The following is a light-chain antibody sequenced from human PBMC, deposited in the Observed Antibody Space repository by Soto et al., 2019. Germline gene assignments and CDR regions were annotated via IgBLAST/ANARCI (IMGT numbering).Light chain of an antibody. CDR3: SSYTGSSTVL. Sequence: QSVLTQPASVSGPPGQSITISCTGTSSDVGGYNYVSWYQQFPGKAPKLMIYGVSNRPSGISNRFSASKSGNTASLTISGLQAEDEADYYCSSYTGSSTVLFGGGTQLTVL. CDR1: SSDVGGYNY. J-gene: IGLJ2*01. V-gene: IGLV2-14*01. CDR2: GVS.